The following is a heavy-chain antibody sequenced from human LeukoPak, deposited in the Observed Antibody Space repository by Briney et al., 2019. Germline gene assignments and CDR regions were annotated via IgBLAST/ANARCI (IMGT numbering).Heavy chain of an antibody. CDR2: ISAYNGNT. J-gene: IGHJ6*02. CDR3: ARDPDFWSGWSRYYYYYGMDV. CDR1: GYTFTSYG. D-gene: IGHD3-3*01. V-gene: IGHV1-18*01. Sequence: ASVKVSCKASGYTFTSYGISWVRQAPGQGLEWMGWISAYNGNTNYAQKLQGRVTMNTDTSTSTAYMELRSLRSDDTAVYYCARDPDFWSGWSRYYYYYGMDVWGQGTTVTVSS.